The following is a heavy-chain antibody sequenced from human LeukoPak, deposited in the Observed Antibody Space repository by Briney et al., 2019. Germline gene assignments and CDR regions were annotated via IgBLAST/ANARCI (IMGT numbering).Heavy chain of an antibody. CDR1: GGSISSGDYY. V-gene: IGHV4-31*03. J-gene: IGHJ4*02. CDR3: ARLSYDSSGVIDY. Sequence: PSETLSLTCTVSGGSISSGDYYWSWIRQHPGKGLEWIGYIYYSGSTYYNPSLKSRVTISVDTSKNQFSLKLSSVTAADTAVYYCARLSYDSSGVIDYWGQGTLVTVSS. D-gene: IGHD3-22*01. CDR2: IYYSGST.